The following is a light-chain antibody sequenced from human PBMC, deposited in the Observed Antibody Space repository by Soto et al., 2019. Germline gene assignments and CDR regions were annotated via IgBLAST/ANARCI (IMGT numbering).Light chain of an antibody. CDR3: QQRSNWPMYT. V-gene: IGKV3-15*01. J-gene: IGKJ2*01. CDR1: QSVNSN. Sequence: ETVMTQSPATLSVSPGERATLSCWASQSVNSNLAWYQQKLGQAPRVLIYGASTRATGIPARFSGSGSETEFTLTISSLEPEDFAVYYCQQRSNWPMYTFGQGTKVDNK. CDR2: GAS.